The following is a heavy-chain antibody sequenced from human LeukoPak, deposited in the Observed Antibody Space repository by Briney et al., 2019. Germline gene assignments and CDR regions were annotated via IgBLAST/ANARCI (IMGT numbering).Heavy chain of an antibody. CDR2: ISSNGGST. Sequence: PGGSLRLSCSASGFTFSSYAMHWVRPAPGKGLEYVSAISSNGGSTYYADSVKGRFTISRDNYKNTLYLQMSSLRAEDTAVYYCVKGNSGYVRRYFDYWGQGTLVTVSS. D-gene: IGHD5-12*01. CDR3: VKGNSGYVRRYFDY. CDR1: GFTFSSYA. V-gene: IGHV3-64D*06. J-gene: IGHJ4*02.